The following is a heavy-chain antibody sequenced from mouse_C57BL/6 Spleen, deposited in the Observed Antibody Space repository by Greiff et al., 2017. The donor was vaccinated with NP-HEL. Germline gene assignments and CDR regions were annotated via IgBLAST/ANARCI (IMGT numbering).Heavy chain of an antibody. CDR3: ARSGGSTWFAY. CDR1: GYTFTDYN. V-gene: IGHV1-22*01. CDR2: INPNNGGT. D-gene: IGHD1-1*01. Sequence: VQLQQPGPELVKPGASVKMSCKASGYTFTDYNMHWVKQSHGKSLEWIGYINPNNGGTSYNQKFKGKATLTVNKSSSTAYMELRSLTSEDSAVYYCARSGGSTWFAYWGQGTLVTVSA. J-gene: IGHJ3*01.